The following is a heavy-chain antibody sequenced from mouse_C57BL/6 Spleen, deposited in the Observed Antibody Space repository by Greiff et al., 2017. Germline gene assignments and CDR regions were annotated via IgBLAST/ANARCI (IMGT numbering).Heavy chain of an antibody. V-gene: IGHV1-82*01. CDR3: ARAPYDGYTDY. Sequence: VQLQESGPELVKPGASVKVSCKASGYAFSSSWMNWVKQRPGKGLEWIGRIYPGDGDTNYNGKFKGKATLTADKSSSTAYMQLSSLTSEDSAVSFCARAPYDGYTDYWGQGTTLTVSS. CDR1: GYAFSSSW. J-gene: IGHJ2*01. CDR2: IYPGDGDT. D-gene: IGHD2-3*01.